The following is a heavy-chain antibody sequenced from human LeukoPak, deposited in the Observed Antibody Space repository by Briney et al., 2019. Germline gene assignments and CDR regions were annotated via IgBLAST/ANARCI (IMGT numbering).Heavy chain of an antibody. V-gene: IGHV4-34*01. Sequence: SETLSLTCAVYGGSLSGYYWSWIRQPPGKGLEWIGDINHSGSTNYNPSLGSRVTIFIDTSKNQFSLKLSSVAAADTAVYYCARETGDRQFFDYWGQGTLVTVSS. CDR2: INHSGST. CDR3: ARETGDRQFFDY. J-gene: IGHJ4*02. CDR1: GGSLSGYY. D-gene: IGHD7-27*01.